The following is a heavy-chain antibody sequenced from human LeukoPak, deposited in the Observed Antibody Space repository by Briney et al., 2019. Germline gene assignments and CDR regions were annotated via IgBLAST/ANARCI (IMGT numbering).Heavy chain of an antibody. CDR3: GRAFPPLRTSSAGDL. D-gene: IGHD3-16*01. J-gene: IGHJ4*02. Sequence: GGSLRLSCSASGFTFSDYDMNWVRKAPGKGLEWVSSISYLSSHVYYGGSVKGRFSISRDNAKNSLYLQMNSLGAEDTAIYYCGRAFPPLRTSSAGDLWGQGILVTVSS. CDR1: GFTFSDYD. V-gene: IGHV3-21*01. CDR2: ISYLSSHV.